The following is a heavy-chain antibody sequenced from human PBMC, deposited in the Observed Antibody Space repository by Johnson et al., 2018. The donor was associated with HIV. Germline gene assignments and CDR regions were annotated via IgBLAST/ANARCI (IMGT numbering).Heavy chain of an antibody. V-gene: IGHV3-74*02. D-gene: IGHD4-17*01. J-gene: IGHJ3*02. CDR1: GFTFSSYW. CDR2: INSDGSST. CDR3: ARWGTVTTDAFDI. Sequence: VQLVESGGGLVQPGGSLRLSCAASGFTFSSYWMHWVRQAPGKGLVWVSRINSDGSSTSYADSVKGRFTISRDNAKNSLYLQMNSLSAGDTAVYYCARWGTVTTDAFDIWGQGTMVTVSS.